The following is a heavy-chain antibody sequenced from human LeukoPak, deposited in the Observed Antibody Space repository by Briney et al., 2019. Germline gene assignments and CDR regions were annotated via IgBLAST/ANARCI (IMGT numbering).Heavy chain of an antibody. CDR2: IYTGGTT. Sequence: GGSLRLSCVASGFTVSNNYMSWVRQAPGKGLEWVSVIYTGGTTYCADSVKGRFTISRDTSKNTLYLQMNSLRAEDTAVYYCARDKSWNYLGYWGQGTLVTVSS. CDR1: GFTVSNNY. D-gene: IGHD1-7*01. CDR3: ARDKSWNYLGY. V-gene: IGHV3-53*01. J-gene: IGHJ4*02.